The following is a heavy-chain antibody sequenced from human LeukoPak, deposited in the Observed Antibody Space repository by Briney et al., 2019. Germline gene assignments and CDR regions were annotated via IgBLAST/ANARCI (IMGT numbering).Heavy chain of an antibody. J-gene: IGHJ4*02. Sequence: ASVKVSCKASGYTFTGYYMHWVRRAPGQGLEWMGWINPNSGGTNYAQKFQGRVTMTRDTSISTAYMELSRLRSDDTAVYYCAREGITGTTGDLDYWGQGTLVTVSS. V-gene: IGHV1-2*02. CDR1: GYTFTGYY. CDR2: INPNSGGT. CDR3: AREGITGTTGDLDY. D-gene: IGHD1-20*01.